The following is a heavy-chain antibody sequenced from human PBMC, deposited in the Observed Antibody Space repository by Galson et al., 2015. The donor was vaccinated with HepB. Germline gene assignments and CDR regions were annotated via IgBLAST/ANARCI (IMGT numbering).Heavy chain of an antibody. CDR3: ARDRRGIAAAGRYYYYGMDV. CDR2: TYYRSKWYN. V-gene: IGHV6-1*01. D-gene: IGHD6-13*01. J-gene: IGHJ6*02. CDR1: GDSVPSNSAA. Sequence: CAISGDSVPSNSAAWNWIRQSPSRGLEWLGRTYYRSKWYNDYAVSVKSRITINPDTSKNQFSLQLNSVTPEDTAVYYCARDRRGIAAAGRYYYYGMDVWGQGTTVTVSS.